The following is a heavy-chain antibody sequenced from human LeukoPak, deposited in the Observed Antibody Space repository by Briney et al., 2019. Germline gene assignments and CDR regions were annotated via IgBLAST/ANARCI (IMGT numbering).Heavy chain of an antibody. CDR2: INPNSGVT. V-gene: IGHV1-2*02. CDR1: GYTFTGHY. D-gene: IGHD2-15*01. J-gene: IGHJ4*02. Sequence: ASVKVSCKASGYTFTGHYMYWVRQAPGQGLEWMGWINPNSGVTNYAQNFQGRVTMTRDTSIRTAYMELSRLRSDDTALYYCAREGYCSGTNCPVEYWGQGTLVTVSS. CDR3: AREGYCSGTNCPVEY.